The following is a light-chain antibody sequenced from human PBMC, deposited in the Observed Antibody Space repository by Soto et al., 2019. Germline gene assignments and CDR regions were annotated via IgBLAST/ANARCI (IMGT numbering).Light chain of an antibody. CDR1: QSVTSNY. CDR3: QQYGSSPV. V-gene: IGKV3-20*01. CDR2: GAS. J-gene: IGKJ3*01. Sequence: EIVLTQSPGTLSLSPGERATLSCRASQSVTSNYLAWYQQKPGQAPRLFIYGASSMATGIPDRFSGSGSGREFTLTSSRLEREDFAMYYCQQYGSSPVFGPGTKVDIE.